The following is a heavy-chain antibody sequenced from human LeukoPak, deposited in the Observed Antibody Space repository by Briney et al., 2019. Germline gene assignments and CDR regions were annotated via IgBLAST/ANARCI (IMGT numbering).Heavy chain of an antibody. CDR1: GGSISSGSYY. CDR3: ARDRNYDFWSGYTNWFAP. CDR2: IYTSGST. J-gene: IGHJ5*02. Sequence: SQTLSLTCTVSGGSISSGSYYWSWIRQPAGKGLEWIGRIYTSGSTNYNPSLKSRVTISVDTSKNQFSLKLSSVTAADTAVYYCARDRNYDFWSGYTNWFAPWGQGTLVTVSS. D-gene: IGHD3-3*01. V-gene: IGHV4-61*02.